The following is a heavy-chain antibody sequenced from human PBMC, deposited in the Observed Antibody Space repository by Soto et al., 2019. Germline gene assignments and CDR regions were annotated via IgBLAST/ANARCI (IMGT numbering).Heavy chain of an antibody. CDR2: IIPVFGRV. CDR1: GGTFSSRA. Sequence: QVQLVQSGPEVKKTGPSVKVSCKASGGTFSSRAISWVRQAPGQGLEWMGGIIPVFGRVNYAEKFQDRVTITADESTGTVYMELSSLRSEDTALYYCANSRGGTFLGYHGMDIWGQGTTVSVSS. CDR3: ANSRGGTFLGYHGMDI. V-gene: IGHV1-69*01. D-gene: IGHD3-16*01. J-gene: IGHJ6*02.